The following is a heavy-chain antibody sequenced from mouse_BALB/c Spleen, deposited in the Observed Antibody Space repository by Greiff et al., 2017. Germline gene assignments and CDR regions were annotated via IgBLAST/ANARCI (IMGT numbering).Heavy chain of an antibody. CDR2: IDPENGNT. D-gene: IGHD1-1*01. Sequence: VQLQQSGAELVRPGALVKLSCKASGFNIKDYYMHWVKQRPEQGLEWIGWIDPENGNTIYDPKFQGKASITADTSSNTAYLQLSSLTSEDTAVYYCARAGITPAWFAYGGQGTLVTVSA. CDR3: ARAGITPAWFAY. CDR1: GFNIKDYY. V-gene: IGHV14-1*02. J-gene: IGHJ3*01.